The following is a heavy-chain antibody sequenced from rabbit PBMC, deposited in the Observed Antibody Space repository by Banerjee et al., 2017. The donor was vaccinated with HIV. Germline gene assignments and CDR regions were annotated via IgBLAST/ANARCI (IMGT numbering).Heavy chain of an antibody. CDR3: VRDPSAGSDVGHL. CDR2: IYTTSGST. Sequence: QEQLVESGGGLVQPEGSLTLTCKASGFDFSNNAMCWVRQAPGRGLELIACIYTTSGSTWYASWVNGRFTISRSTSLNTVDLQMTSLTAADTATYFCVRDPSAGSDVGHLWGPGTLVTVS. J-gene: IGHJ6*01. D-gene: IGHD4-2*01. CDR1: GFDFSNNA. V-gene: IGHV1S47*01.